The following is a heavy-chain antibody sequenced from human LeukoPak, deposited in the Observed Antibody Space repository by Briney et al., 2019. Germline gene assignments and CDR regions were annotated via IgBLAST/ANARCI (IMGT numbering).Heavy chain of an antibody. J-gene: IGHJ4*02. CDR1: GFTVSGNY. V-gene: IGHV3-66*01. CDR3: ARSPPGTIDY. CDR2: IYSGDST. Sequence: PGGSLRLSCAASGFTVSGNYMSWVRQAPGKGLEWVSIIYSGDSTYYADSVKGRFTISRDNSKNTLYLQMNSLRAEDTAVYYCARSPPGTIDYWGQGTLVTVSS. D-gene: IGHD1-7*01.